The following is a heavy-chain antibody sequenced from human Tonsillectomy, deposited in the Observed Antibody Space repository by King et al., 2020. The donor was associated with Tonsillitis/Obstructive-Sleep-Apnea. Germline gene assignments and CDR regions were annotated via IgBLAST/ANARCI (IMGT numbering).Heavy chain of an antibody. CDR1: GGSISSYY. D-gene: IGHD4-17*01. CDR3: ARGDGDRLDAFDI. J-gene: IGHJ3*02. V-gene: IGHV4-59*01. Sequence: QLQESGPGLVKPSETLSLTCTVSGGSISSYYWSWIRQPPGKGLEWIGYIYYSGSTNYNPSLTSRVTISVDTSKNQFSLKLSSVTAADTAVYYCARGDGDRLDAFDIWGQGTMVTVSS. CDR2: IYYSGST.